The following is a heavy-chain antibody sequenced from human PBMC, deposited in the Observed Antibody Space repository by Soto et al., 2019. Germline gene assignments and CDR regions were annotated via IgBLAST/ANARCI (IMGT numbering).Heavy chain of an antibody. J-gene: IGHJ6*02. CDR2: ISSSSNTL. V-gene: IGHV3-48*02. CDR3: ARRPDATIKDISYYYALDV. D-gene: IGHD2-2*01. Sequence: LRLSCAASGFTISPYNMIWVRQAPGKGLQWVSYISSSSNTLYYGDSVRGRFTISRDNAKNSLYLQMNSLRDEDTAVYYCARRPDATIKDISYYYALDVWGQGTTVTVS. CDR1: GFTISPYN.